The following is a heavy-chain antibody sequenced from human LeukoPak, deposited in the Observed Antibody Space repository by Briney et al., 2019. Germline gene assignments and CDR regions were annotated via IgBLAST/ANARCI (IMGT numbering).Heavy chain of an antibody. Sequence: SETLSLTCTVSGGSISSYYWSWIRQPPGKGLEWIGYIYTSGSTNYNPSLKSRVTISVDTSKNQFSLKLSSVTAADTAVYYCARCPFGVVHDYWGQGTLVTVSS. CDR3: ARCPFGVVHDY. V-gene: IGHV4-4*08. D-gene: IGHD3-3*01. J-gene: IGHJ4*02. CDR1: GGSISSYY. CDR2: IYTSGST.